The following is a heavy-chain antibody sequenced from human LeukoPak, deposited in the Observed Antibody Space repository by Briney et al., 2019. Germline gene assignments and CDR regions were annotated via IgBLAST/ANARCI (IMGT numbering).Heavy chain of an antibody. CDR3: ARRSKYYFDY. J-gene: IGHJ4*02. V-gene: IGHV4-39*07. CDR2: IYYSGST. CDR1: GGSISSSSYY. Sequence: SETLSLTCTVSGGSISSSSYYWGWIRQPPGKGLEWIGSIYYSGSTYYNPSLKSRVTISVDTSKNQFSLKLSSVTAADTAVYYCARRSKYYFDYWGQGTPVTVSS.